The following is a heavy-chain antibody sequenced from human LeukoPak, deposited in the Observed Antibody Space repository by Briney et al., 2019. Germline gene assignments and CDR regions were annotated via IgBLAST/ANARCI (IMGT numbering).Heavy chain of an antibody. V-gene: IGHV3-74*01. D-gene: IGHD5-12*01. CDR1: GFAFRSYW. Sequence: PGGSLRLSCAASGFAFRSYWMHWVRQAPGKGLVWVSRINSDESSTGYADSVKGRFTISRDNAKNTLYLQMNSLRAEDTAVYYCARETPGCYDNFDYWGQGTLVTVSS. CDR3: ARETPGCYDNFDY. CDR2: INSDESST. J-gene: IGHJ4*02.